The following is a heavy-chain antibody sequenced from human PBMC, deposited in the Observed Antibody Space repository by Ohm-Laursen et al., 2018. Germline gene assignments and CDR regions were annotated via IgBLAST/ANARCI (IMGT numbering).Heavy chain of an antibody. CDR2: ISSNGGST. Sequence: GSLRLSCAASGFTFSSYAMHWVRQAPGKGLEYVSAISSNGGSTYYANSVKGRFTISRDNSKNTLYLQMGSLRAEDMAVYYCARGGIVVVVAATPSFAFDIWGQGTMVTVSS. J-gene: IGHJ3*02. V-gene: IGHV3-64*01. CDR3: ARGGIVVVVAATPSFAFDI. CDR1: GFTFSSYA. D-gene: IGHD2-15*01.